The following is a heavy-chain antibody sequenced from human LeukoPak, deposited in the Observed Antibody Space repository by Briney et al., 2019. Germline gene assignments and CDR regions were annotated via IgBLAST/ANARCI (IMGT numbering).Heavy chain of an antibody. CDR3: ARGENFRITMIVGVPFQH. J-gene: IGHJ1*01. D-gene: IGHD3-22*01. V-gene: IGHV3-21*01. CDR1: GFTFSSYS. Sequence: GGSLRLSCAAFGFTFSSYSMNWVRQAPGKGLEWVSSISSSSSYIYYADSVKGRFTISRDNAKNSLYLQMNSLRAEDTAVYYCARGENFRITMIVGVPFQHWGQGTLVTVSS. CDR2: ISSSSSYI.